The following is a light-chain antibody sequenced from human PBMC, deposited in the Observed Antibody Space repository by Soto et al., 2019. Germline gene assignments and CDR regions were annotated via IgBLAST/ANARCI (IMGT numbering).Light chain of an antibody. CDR1: SSDVGGYNY. Sequence: QFALTQPASVSGSPGQSITISCTGTSSDVGGYNYVSWYQQHPGKAPQLMIYDVSNRPSGVSNRFSGSKSGNTASLTISGRQDEDEADYYCSSYTSSSTLVFGGGTKLTVL. CDR2: DVS. CDR3: SSYTSSSTLV. V-gene: IGLV2-14*01. J-gene: IGLJ2*01.